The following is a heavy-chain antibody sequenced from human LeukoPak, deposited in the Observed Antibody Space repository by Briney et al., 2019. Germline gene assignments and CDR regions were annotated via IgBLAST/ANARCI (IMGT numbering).Heavy chain of an antibody. J-gene: IGHJ4*02. D-gene: IGHD2-15*01. Sequence: GGSLRLSCVASGFTFSNYGIHWVRQAPGKGLEWVAFIRDDGSNKYYADSVKGRFTISRDNSKDPLYLQMNSLRAEDTAVYYCARILSRGWGELGYWGQGSIVTVSS. V-gene: IGHV3-30*02. CDR1: GFTFSNYG. CDR2: IRDDGSNK. CDR3: ARILSRGWGELGY.